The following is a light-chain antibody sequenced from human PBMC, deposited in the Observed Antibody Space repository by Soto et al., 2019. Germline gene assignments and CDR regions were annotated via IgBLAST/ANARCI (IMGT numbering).Light chain of an antibody. CDR3: SSFAGRNMYV. CDR2: DVD. CDR1: SSDVGAYAY. V-gene: IGLV2-8*01. J-gene: IGLJ1*01. Sequence: QSVLTQPPSASGSPGQSVTISCTGTSSDVGAYAYVSWYRLFPGEAPNLLIYDVDKRPSGVSSRFSGSKSGNTAFLTVSGLQPGDEAEYYCSSFAGRNMYVFGSGTKVTVL.